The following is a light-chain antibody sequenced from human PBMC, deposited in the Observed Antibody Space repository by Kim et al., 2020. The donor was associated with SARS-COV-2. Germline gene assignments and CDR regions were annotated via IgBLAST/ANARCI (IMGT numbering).Light chain of an antibody. CDR1: TGAVTSGYY. J-gene: IGLJ3*02. V-gene: IGLV7-43*01. CDR2: TAS. Sequence: PAGTVTLPCASNTGAVTSGYYPNWFQLKPGQAPRSMIHTASGRHSWTPARFSGSLLGGKAALTLSGVQPEDEAEYYCLLYYGGVWVFGGGTKLTVL. CDR3: LLYYGGVWV.